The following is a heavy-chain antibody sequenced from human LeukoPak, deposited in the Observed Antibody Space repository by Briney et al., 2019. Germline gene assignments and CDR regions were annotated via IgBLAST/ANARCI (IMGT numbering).Heavy chain of an antibody. Sequence: GGSLRLSCAASGFTFSNYRMNWVRQAPGKGLEWVSAISGSGGSTYYADSVKGRFTISRDNSKNTLYLQMNSLRAEDTAVYYCAKDFGPSSGWYYDYWGQGTLVTVSS. CDR2: ISGSGGST. CDR3: AKDFGPSSGWYYDY. V-gene: IGHV3-23*01. J-gene: IGHJ4*02. D-gene: IGHD6-19*01. CDR1: GFTFSNYR.